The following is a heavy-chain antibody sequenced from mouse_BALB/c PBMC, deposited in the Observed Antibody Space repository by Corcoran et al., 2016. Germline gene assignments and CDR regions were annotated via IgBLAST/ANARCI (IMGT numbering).Heavy chain of an antibody. CDR2: INTYTGEP. D-gene: IGHD1-2*01. CDR3: ARGVITTATIAY. J-gene: IGHJ3*01. CDR1: GYTFTNYG. Sequence: QIQLVQSGPELKTPGETVKISCKASGYTFTNYGMNWVKQAPGKGLKWMGWINTYTGEPTYADDFKGRFAFSLETSASTAYLQINNLKNEDTATYFCARGVITTATIAYWGQGTLVTVSA. V-gene: IGHV9-3-1*01.